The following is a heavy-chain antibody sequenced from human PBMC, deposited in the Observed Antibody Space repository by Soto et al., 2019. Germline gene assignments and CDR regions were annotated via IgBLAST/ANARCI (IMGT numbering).Heavy chain of an antibody. V-gene: IGHV1-3*01. CDR1: GYTFTSYA. Sequence: QVQLVQSGAEVKKPGASVKVSCKASGYTFTSYAMHWVRQAPGQRLEWMGWINAGNGNTKYSQKFQGRVTITRDTSASTAYMELSSLRSAATAVYYCAIDLRDGPLYYYYYGMEVWGQGNTVSVSS. CDR2: INAGNGNT. CDR3: AIDLRDGPLYYYYYGMEV. J-gene: IGHJ6*02. D-gene: IGHD2-21*02.